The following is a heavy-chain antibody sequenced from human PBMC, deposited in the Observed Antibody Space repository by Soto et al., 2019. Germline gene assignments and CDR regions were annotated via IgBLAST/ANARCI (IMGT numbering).Heavy chain of an antibody. J-gene: IGHJ4*02. V-gene: IGHV1-18*01. CDR2: VSAYNGNT. CDR3: ARGRTPLDY. Sequence: GASVKVSCKASGYTFTNFGISWVRQAPGQGLEWMGWVSAYNGNTNYAQNFQGRVTMTTDTSTSTAYMELRSLRSDATAVYYCARGRTPLDYWGQGTLVTVSS. CDR1: GYTFTNFG. D-gene: IGHD2-15*01.